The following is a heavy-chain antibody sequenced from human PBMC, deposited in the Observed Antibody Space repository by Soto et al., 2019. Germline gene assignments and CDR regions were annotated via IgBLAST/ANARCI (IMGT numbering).Heavy chain of an antibody. CDR1: GGSISSSSYY. Sequence: SETLSLTCTVSGGSISSSSYYWGWIRQPPGKGLEWIGSIYYSGSTYYNPSLKSRVTISVDTSKNQFSLKLSSVTAADTAVYYCARLARDSSGYSLGWFDPWGQGTLVTVSS. CDR2: IYYSGST. CDR3: ARLARDSSGYSLGWFDP. J-gene: IGHJ5*02. V-gene: IGHV4-39*01. D-gene: IGHD3-22*01.